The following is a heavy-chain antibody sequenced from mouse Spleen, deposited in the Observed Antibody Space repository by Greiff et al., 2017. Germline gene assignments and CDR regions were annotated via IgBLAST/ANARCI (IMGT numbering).Heavy chain of an antibody. CDR1: GYTFTSYW. CDR3: ARVTTVVPYYFDY. CDR2: IDPSDSYT. V-gene: IGHV1-69*01. Sequence: VKLQQPGAELVMPGASVKLSCKASGYTFTSYWMHWVKQRPGQGLEWIGEIDPSDSYTNYNQKFKGKATLTVDKSSSTAYMQLSSLTSEDSAVYYCARVTTVVPYYFDYWGQGTTLTVSS. J-gene: IGHJ2*01. D-gene: IGHD1-1*01.